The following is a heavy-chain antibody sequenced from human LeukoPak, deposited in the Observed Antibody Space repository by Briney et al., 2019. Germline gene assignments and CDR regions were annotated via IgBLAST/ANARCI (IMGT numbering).Heavy chain of an antibody. V-gene: IGHV4-34*01. Sequence: SETLSLTCAVSGVSFSDYYWSWVRQTPGKGLEWIGEINHSGYTNDSPSLKSRVTLSIDTSRKQFSLNLRSMTVADTGIYYCTRMTTGHDYWGQGTLVTVSS. CDR3: TRMTTGHDY. CDR2: INHSGYT. D-gene: IGHD4-17*01. CDR1: GVSFSDYY. J-gene: IGHJ4*02.